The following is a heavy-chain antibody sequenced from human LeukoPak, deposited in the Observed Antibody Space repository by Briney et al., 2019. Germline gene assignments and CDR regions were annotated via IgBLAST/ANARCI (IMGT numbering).Heavy chain of an antibody. Sequence: GGALRLSFVASVFTFSSYPMHWFRQAPGKGLEWVAVISSEGRDKYFAESVKGRFTISRDNPKNKLYLQMNSLRAEDTAFYYCAKDWGYASGTYFVNWGQGTLVTVSP. D-gene: IGHD6-19*01. CDR2: ISSEGRDK. CDR3: AKDWGYASGTYFVN. CDR1: VFTFSSYP. V-gene: IGHV3-30*18. J-gene: IGHJ4*02.